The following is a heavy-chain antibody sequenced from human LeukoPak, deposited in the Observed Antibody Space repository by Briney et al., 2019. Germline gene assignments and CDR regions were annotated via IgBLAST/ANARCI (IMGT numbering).Heavy chain of an antibody. D-gene: IGHD3-9*01. V-gene: IGHV5-51*01. Sequence: GAPLQISSKASAYSITSYWICCVRQKPGKGLEWRGIIYPGNSDTSYSPSFQGQVTISADKSISPAYLQLSTLTASDTAMYYCARHVPVLRHFDWCQGTLVTVSS. CDR3: ARHVPVLRHFD. CDR2: IYPGNSDT. J-gene: IGHJ4*02. CDR1: AYSITSYW.